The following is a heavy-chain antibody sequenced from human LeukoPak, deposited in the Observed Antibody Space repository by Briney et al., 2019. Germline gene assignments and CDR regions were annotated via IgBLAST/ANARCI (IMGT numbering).Heavy chain of an antibody. CDR2: ITGSGGNT. Sequence: GGSQRLSCVASGFTFSNYAMSWVRQAPGKGLEWVSAITGSGGNTYYADSVKGRFTISRDNSKNTVFLQMNSLRAEDTAVYYCAKWGDYDVLTGYYVSDYWGQGTLVTVSS. CDR1: GFTFSNYA. J-gene: IGHJ4*02. CDR3: AKWGDYDVLTGYYVSDY. D-gene: IGHD3-9*01. V-gene: IGHV3-23*01.